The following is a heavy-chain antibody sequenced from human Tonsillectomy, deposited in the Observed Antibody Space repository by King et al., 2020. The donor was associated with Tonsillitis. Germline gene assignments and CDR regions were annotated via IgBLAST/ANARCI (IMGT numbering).Heavy chain of an antibody. CDR2: IYYTGST. J-gene: IGHJ4*02. D-gene: IGHD1-14*01. CDR1: GGSISSSSIY. Sequence: LQLQESGPGLVKPSETLSLTCTVSGGSISSSSIYWGWIRQSTGKGLEWIGTIYYTGSTYYNPSLKSRLTISVDTSKNQFSLKLSSVTAADTAVYYCARRNPEDPYFAYWGQGTLVTVSS. CDR3: ARRNPEDPYFAY. V-gene: IGHV4-39*01.